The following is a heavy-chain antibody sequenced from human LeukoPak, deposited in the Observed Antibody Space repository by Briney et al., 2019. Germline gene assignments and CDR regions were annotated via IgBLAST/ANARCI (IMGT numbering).Heavy chain of an antibody. Sequence: SLRLSCAASGFTFSSYAMNWVRHAAGKVLEWVSAISSRGGSTYYADSVKGRLTISRDNSKNTLYLQMNSLRAEDTAVYYCATDGEVYNWTDRGGDWFDPWGQGTLVTVSS. J-gene: IGHJ5*02. CDR2: ISSRGGST. CDR1: GFTFSSYA. D-gene: IGHD1-1*01. CDR3: ATDGEVYNWTDRGGDWFDP. V-gene: IGHV3-23*01.